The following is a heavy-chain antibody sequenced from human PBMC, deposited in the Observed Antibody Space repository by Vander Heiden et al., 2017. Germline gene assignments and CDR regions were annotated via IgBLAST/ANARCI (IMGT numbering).Heavy chain of an antibody. CDR2: ILHSGAA. V-gene: IGHV4-61*03. Sequence: QVQLQESGPGLVKPSETLSVTCNVFGDSVSRGTYFWNWIRQPPGKGLEWIGFILHSGAAKYNPSLKSRVTMSIDTSKNHFSLKVTSVTAADTAVYYCAREASDAWTGNFDYWGQGALVTVAS. CDR3: AREASDAWTGNFDY. J-gene: IGHJ4*02. CDR1: GDSVSRGTYF. D-gene: IGHD2-8*02.